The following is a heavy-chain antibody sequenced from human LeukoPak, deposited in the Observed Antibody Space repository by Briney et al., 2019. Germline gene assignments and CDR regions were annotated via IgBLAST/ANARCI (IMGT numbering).Heavy chain of an antibody. CDR1: GGSVSSGSYY. CDR2: IYYSGST. CDR3: ARRSVGGGERFDY. D-gene: IGHD3-16*01. V-gene: IGHV4-61*03. Sequence: SETLSLTCTVSGGSVSSGSYYWTWIRQPPGKGLEWIGYIYYSGSTNYNPSLKSRVTISLDTSKNHFSLKLSPMTAADTAVYYCARRSVGGGERFDYWGQGILVTASS. J-gene: IGHJ4*02.